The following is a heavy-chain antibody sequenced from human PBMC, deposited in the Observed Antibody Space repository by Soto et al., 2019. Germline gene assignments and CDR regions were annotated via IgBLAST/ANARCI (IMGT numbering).Heavy chain of an antibody. J-gene: IGHJ4*02. CDR1: GYSFTSYW. CDR3: ARRDRPMLRGVDYFDY. CDR2: IDPSDSYT. D-gene: IGHD3-10*01. V-gene: IGHV5-10-1*01. Sequence: GESLKISCKGSGYSFTSYWISWVRQMPGKGLEWMGRIDPSDSYTNYSPSFQGHVTISADKSISTAYLQWSSLKASDTAMYYCARRDRPMLRGVDYFDYWGQGTLVTVSS.